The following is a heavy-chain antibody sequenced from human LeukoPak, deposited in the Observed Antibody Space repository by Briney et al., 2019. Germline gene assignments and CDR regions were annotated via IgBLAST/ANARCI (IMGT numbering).Heavy chain of an antibody. CDR3: ARHGYDSNGLD. D-gene: IGHD3-22*01. Sequence: PSETLSLTCTVSGGSINNYYWSWIRQPPGQGLQWIGYVYYSGRTSYNPSLQSRVTISANTSKSEFSLKLSSVIAADTAVYYCARHGYDSNGLDWGQGTLVTVSS. CDR1: GGSINNYY. J-gene: IGHJ4*02. V-gene: IGHV4-59*08. CDR2: VYYSGRT.